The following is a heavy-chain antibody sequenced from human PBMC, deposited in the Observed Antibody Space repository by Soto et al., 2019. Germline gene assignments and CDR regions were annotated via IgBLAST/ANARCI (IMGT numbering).Heavy chain of an antibody. CDR1: GFTFSDSA. CDR2: IRGKANSYAT. V-gene: IGHV3-73*02. CDR3: TRAGGNYYEFWYFDL. D-gene: IGHD1-26*01. Sequence: EVQLVESGGGLVQPGGSLKLSCAASGFTFSDSAMHWVRQASGKGLEWLGRIRGKANSYATAYAASVKGRFTISRDDSKNTAYLQRKSLKAEDTAVYYCTRAGGNYYEFWYFDLRGRGTLVTVSS. J-gene: IGHJ2*01.